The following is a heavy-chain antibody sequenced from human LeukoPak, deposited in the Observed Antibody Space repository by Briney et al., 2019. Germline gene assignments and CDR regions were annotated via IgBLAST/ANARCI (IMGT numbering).Heavy chain of an antibody. V-gene: IGHV5-51*01. Sequence: SWESPKISCKGSGCSFANYWIGWVRQMPGKGLEWMGIIYPGDSDTRYSPSFQGQVTISADKSISTAYLQWSSLKASDTAMYYCARFAYGSDYFPGHYWGQGTLVTVSS. CDR3: ARFAYGSDYFPGHY. CDR2: IYPGDSDT. J-gene: IGHJ4*02. CDR1: GCSFANYW. D-gene: IGHD3-22*01.